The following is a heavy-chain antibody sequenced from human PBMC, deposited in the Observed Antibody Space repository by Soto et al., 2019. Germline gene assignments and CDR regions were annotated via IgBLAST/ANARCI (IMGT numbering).Heavy chain of an antibody. D-gene: IGHD1-1*01. J-gene: IGHJ3*02. Sequence: SETLSLTCDVSGGSISSSNWWSWVRQSPGKGLNWIAEIYHSGNANYDPSLRSRLTISVDRSKNQFSLKLTSVTASDTAVYLCARLRGTPNDAFDIWGPGQMVT. CDR3: ARLRGTPNDAFDI. V-gene: IGHV4-4*02. CDR1: GGSISSSNW. CDR2: IYHSGNA.